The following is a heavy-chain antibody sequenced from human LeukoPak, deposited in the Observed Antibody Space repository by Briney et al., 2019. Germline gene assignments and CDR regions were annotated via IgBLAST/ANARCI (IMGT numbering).Heavy chain of an antibody. V-gene: IGHV3-21*01. CDR3: ARDLSGAFDI. D-gene: IGHD3-3*02. CDR2: ISSSSSYI. CDR1: GLTFSSYS. Sequence: PGGSLRLSCAASGLTFSSYSMNRVRRAPGKGLEWVSSISSSSSYIYYADSVKGRFTISRDNAKNSLYLQMNSLRAEDTAVYYCARDLSGAFDIWGQGTMVTVSS. J-gene: IGHJ3*02.